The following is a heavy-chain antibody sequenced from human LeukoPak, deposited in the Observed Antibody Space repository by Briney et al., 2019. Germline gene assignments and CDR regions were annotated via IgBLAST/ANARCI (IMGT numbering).Heavy chain of an antibody. CDR1: GGSISSYY. D-gene: IGHD3-10*01. V-gene: IGHV4-59*01. J-gene: IGHJ6*02. CDR3: ARHYGQRYYYYGMDV. CDR2: IYYSGST. Sequence: PSETLSLTCTVSGGSISSYYWSWIRQPPGKGLEWIGYIYYSGSTNYNPSLKSRVTISVDTSKNQFSLKLSSVTAADTAVYYCARHYGQRYYYYGMDVWGQGTTVTVSS.